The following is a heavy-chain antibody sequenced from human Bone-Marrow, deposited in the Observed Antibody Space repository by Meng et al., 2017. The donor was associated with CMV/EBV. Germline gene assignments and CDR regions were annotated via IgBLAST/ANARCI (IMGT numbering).Heavy chain of an antibody. Sequence: GESLKISFAASGFTFSSYAMSWVRQAPGKGLEWVSVIYSGGSSTYYADSVKGRFTISRDNSKNTLYLQMNSLRAEDTAVYYCAKDRSRGGYDSHAFDIWGQGKMVTVSS. V-gene: IGHV3-23*03. CDR2: IYSGGSST. J-gene: IGHJ3*02. D-gene: IGHD5-12*01. CDR1: GFTFSSYA. CDR3: AKDRSRGGYDSHAFDI.